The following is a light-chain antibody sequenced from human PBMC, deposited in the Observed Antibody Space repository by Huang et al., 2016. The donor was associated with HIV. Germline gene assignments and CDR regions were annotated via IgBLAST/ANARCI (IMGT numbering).Light chain of an antibody. J-gene: IGKJ5*01. Sequence: DIQMTQSPSSLSASVGDRVTITCRASQIISSYLNWYQQRPWNAPRRLLYAASIFQSGVPSMFSGSGSGTDFTLTISSLQPEDFATYYCQQIYSTSITFGQGTRLEIK. CDR3: QQIYSTSIT. V-gene: IGKV1-39*01. CDR1: QIISSY. CDR2: AAS.